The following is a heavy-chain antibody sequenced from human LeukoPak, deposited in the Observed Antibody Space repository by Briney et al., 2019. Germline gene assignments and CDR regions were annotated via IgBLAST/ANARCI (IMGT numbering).Heavy chain of an antibody. CDR3: ATRRIAVAAPFDF. V-gene: IGHV4-59*01. CDR2: IYYSGST. Sequence: SETLSLTCTVSGGSNSSYYWSWIRQPPGKGLEWIGYIYYSGSTNYNPSLKSRVTISVDTSKNQFSLKLSSMTAADTAVYYCATRRIAVAAPFDFWGQGTLVTVSS. D-gene: IGHD6-19*01. CDR1: GGSNSSYY. J-gene: IGHJ4*02.